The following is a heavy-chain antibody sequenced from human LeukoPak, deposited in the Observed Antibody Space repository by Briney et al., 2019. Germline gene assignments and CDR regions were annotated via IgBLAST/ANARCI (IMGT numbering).Heavy chain of an antibody. V-gene: IGHV3-23*01. J-gene: IGHJ4*02. CDR3: ARDVDYDDEGGFDY. CDR2: ISGSGGST. CDR1: GFTFSSYG. Sequence: PGGSLRLSCAASGFTFSSYGMSWVRQAPGKGLEWVSAISGSGGSTYYADSVKGRFTISRDNSKNTLYLQMNSLRAEDTAFYYCARDVDYDDEGGFDYWGQGTLVTVSS. D-gene: IGHD4-17*01.